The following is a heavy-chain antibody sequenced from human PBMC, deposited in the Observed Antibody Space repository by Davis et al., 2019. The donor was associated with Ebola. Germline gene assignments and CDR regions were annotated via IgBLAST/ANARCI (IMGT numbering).Heavy chain of an antibody. CDR3: ARDGALWSLYYYGMDV. V-gene: IGHV1-18*04. D-gene: IGHD3-10*01. Sequence: ASVKVSCKASGYTFTNYGISWVRQAPGQGLEWMGWISAYNGNTNYAQKLQGRVTMTTDTSTSTAYMELRSLRSDDTAVYYCARDGALWSLYYYGMDVWGKGTTVTVSS. CDR2: ISAYNGNT. CDR1: GYTFTNYG. J-gene: IGHJ6*04.